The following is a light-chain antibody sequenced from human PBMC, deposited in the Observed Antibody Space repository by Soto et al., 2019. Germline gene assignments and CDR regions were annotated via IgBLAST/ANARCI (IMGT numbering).Light chain of an antibody. CDR3: CPYAGSSTFVV. Sequence: QSALTQPASVSGSPGQSITISCTGTSSDVGSYNLVSWYQQHPGKAPKLMIYEGSKRPSGVSNRFSGSKSGNTASLTTSGIQAEDEADYYCCPYAGSSTFVVFGGGTKLTVL. CDR2: EGS. V-gene: IGLV2-23*01. CDR1: SSDVGSYNL. J-gene: IGLJ2*01.